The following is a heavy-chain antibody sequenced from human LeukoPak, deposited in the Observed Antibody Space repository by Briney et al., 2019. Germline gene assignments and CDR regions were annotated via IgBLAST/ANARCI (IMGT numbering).Heavy chain of an antibody. V-gene: IGHV3-7*02. CDR3: ARVRGGSLDY. CDR1: GFTFSSDW. D-gene: IGHD1-26*01. J-gene: IGHJ4*02. Sequence: GGSLRLSCAASGFTFSSDWMSWVRQAPGKGLEWVANIKQDGSEKYYVDSVKGRFTISRDNAKNSLYLQMDSLKAEDTAVYYCARVRGGSLDYWGQGTLVTVSS. CDR2: IKQDGSEK.